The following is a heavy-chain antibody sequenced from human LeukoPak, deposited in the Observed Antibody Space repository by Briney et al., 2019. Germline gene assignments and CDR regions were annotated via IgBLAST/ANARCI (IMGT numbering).Heavy chain of an antibody. J-gene: IGHJ4*02. CDR2: VYYTGST. CDR1: GGSVSNYY. Sequence: SETLSLTCSVSGGSVSNYYWSWIRQPPGKGLEWIGYVYYTGSTNYNPSLKSRVTMFEDKSKNQFSLRLYSVPVADTAVYYCARNFAYSSSSYFDYWGQGSLVTVSS. V-gene: IGHV4-59*08. CDR3: ARNFAYSSSSYFDY. D-gene: IGHD6-6*01.